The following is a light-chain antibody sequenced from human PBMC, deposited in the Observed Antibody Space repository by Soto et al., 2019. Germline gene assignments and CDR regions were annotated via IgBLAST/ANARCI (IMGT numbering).Light chain of an antibody. CDR2: DVS. V-gene: IGLV2-14*03. CDR1: SSDVGGYGY. CDR3: SSYSKTSPVI. Sequence: QSVLTQPASMSGSLGQSITISCTGTSSDVGGYGYVSWYQQHPGKPPKLMIYDVSDRPSGVSNRFSGSKSGNTASLTISGLQAEDDADYYCSSYSKTSPVIFGGGTKLTVL. J-gene: IGLJ2*01.